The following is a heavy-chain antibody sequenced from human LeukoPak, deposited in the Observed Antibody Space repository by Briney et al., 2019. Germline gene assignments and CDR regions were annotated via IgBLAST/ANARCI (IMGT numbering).Heavy chain of an antibody. Sequence: ASVKVSCKASGYTFTSYGISWVRQAPGQGLEWMGWISAYNGNTNYAQKLQGRVTMTTDTSTSTAYMELRSLRSDDTAVYYCAGGSYYDILTGHFDYWGQGTLVTVSS. V-gene: IGHV1-18*01. CDR3: AGGSYYDILTGHFDY. D-gene: IGHD3-9*01. CDR1: GYTFTSYG. J-gene: IGHJ4*02. CDR2: ISAYNGNT.